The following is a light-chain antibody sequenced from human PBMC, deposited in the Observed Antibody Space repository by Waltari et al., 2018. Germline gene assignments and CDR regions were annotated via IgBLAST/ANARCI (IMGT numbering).Light chain of an antibody. CDR2: EAT. CDR3: CSYTGSSTSYG. CDR1: STDLASYNL. V-gene: IGLV2-23*01. Sequence: QSALSQPASVSGSPGQSLTITCTGASTDLASYNLVAWYQHHPNRAPKLILYEATKRPSGISLRFSGAKSGASASLRISGLHADDEADYYCCSYTGSSTSYGCGGGTKVTVL. J-gene: IGLJ1*01.